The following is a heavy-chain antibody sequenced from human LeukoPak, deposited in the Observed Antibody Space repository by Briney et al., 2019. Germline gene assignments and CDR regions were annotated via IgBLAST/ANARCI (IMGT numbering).Heavy chain of an antibody. J-gene: IGHJ4*02. D-gene: IGHD4/OR15-4a*01. CDR1: GFTFSSYA. V-gene: IGHV3-23*01. CDR3: AKDRSSWCYPFDS. CDR2: VSGGGHNT. Sequence: PGGSLRLSCVASGFTFSSYAMSWVRQAPGKGLEWVSVVSGGGHNTYYADSVKGRFTMSRDNSKRTVYLQMNSLRAEDTAVYYCAKDRSSWCYPFDSWGQGTLVTVSS.